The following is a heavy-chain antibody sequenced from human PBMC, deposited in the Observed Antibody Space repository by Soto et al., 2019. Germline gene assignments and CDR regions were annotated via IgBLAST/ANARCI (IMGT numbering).Heavy chain of an antibody. D-gene: IGHD3-3*01. J-gene: IGHJ4*02. Sequence: QVQLVESGGDLVKRGGSLRLSCAASGYTFSDYYMSWIRQAPGKGLEWISYIDTSSTKIYYADSVKGRYTISRANAKNSLYLEMDSRRDDDTAVYYCASHYDMWSGYLSPVDYWGQGTLVTVSS. CDR3: ASHYDMWSGYLSPVDY. CDR2: IDTSSTKI. V-gene: IGHV3-11*01. CDR1: GYTFSDYY.